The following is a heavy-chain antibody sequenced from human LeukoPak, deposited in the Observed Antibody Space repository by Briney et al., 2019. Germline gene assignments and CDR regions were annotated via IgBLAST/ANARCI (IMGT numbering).Heavy chain of an antibody. Sequence: SVKVSCKASGGTFISYAISSVRQAPGQGLDWMGGIIPIFGTANYAQKFQGRVTITTDESTRTAYMELSSLRSEDTAVYYCARASQGRWLQSFGAFDIWGQGTMVTVSS. D-gene: IGHD5-24*01. V-gene: IGHV1-69*05. CDR1: GGTFISYA. J-gene: IGHJ3*02. CDR3: ARASQGRWLQSFGAFDI. CDR2: IIPIFGTA.